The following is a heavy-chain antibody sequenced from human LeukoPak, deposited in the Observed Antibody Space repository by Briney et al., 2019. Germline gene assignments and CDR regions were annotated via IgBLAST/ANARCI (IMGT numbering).Heavy chain of an antibody. CDR1: GFIFSDYY. Sequence: GGSLRLSCAASGFIFSDYYMSWIHQAPGKGLEWVSYISRSGSTTYYADSVKGRFTISRDNAKNSPYLQMNSLRAEDTAVYYCARYTVLVSGTFDYWGQGTLVTVSS. CDR3: ARYTVLVSGTFDY. CDR2: ISRSGSTT. D-gene: IGHD5-18*01. V-gene: IGHV3-11*01. J-gene: IGHJ4*02.